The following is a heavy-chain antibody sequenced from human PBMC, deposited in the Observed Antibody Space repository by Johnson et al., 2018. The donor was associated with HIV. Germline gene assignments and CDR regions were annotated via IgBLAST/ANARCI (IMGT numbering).Heavy chain of an antibody. V-gene: IGHV3-20*04. CDR1: GFTFSGYV. J-gene: IGHJ3*02. D-gene: IGHD3-22*01. CDR3: ARDFDSSGYLDAFDI. CDR2: INWNRGST. Sequence: VQLVESGGGLVQPGGSLRLSCAASGFTFSGYVMSWVRQAPGKGLEWVSGINWNRGSTPYADSVNGCFTISRDNAKNPLHLQMNSLRAEDTAVYYCARDFDSSGYLDAFDIWGQGTMVTVSS.